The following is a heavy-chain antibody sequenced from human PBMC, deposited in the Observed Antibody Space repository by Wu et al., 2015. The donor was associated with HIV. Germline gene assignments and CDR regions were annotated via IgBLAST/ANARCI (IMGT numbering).Heavy chain of an antibody. CDR2: MNSNNGKT. V-gene: IGHV1-8*01. CDR1: GYTITTYD. CDR3: ATSYYGSGSYPTFYYYYAMDV. J-gene: IGHJ6*02. Sequence: QVQLVQSGTEGKKPGSSVKVSCKASGYTITTYDFNWVRQAPGQGLEWMGWMNSNNGKTGYGQKFQGRVAMTRNISTRTAYMELSGLKSEDTAVYYCATSYYGSGSYPTFYYYYAMDVWGQGTTVTVSS. D-gene: IGHD3-10*01.